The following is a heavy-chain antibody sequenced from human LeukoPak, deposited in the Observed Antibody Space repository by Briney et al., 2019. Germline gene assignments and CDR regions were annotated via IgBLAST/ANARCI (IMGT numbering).Heavy chain of an antibody. Sequence: PSETLSLTCTVSGGSISSYYWSWIRQPPGKGLEWIGYIYYSGSTNYNPSLKSRVTISVDTSKNQFSLKLSSVTAADTAVYYCARAGYYYDSSGYGRDAFDIWGQGTMVTVSS. V-gene: IGHV4-59*08. D-gene: IGHD3-22*01. CDR2: IYYSGST. J-gene: IGHJ3*02. CDR3: ARAGYYYDSSGYGRDAFDI. CDR1: GGSISSYY.